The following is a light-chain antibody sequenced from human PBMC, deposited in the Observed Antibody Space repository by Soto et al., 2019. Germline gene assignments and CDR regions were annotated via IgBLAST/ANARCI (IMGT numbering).Light chain of an antibody. CDR2: EVT. CDR3: SSSAASNNFYFV. V-gene: IGLV2-8*01. J-gene: IGLJ3*02. Sequence: QSALTQPPSASGSPGQSVTISCTGTSSDVGGYNYVSWYQQYPGRAPKLMIYEVTKRPSGVPDRFSGSKSGNTASPTVSGLQAEDEADYYCSSSAASNNFYFVFGGGTKLTVL. CDR1: SSDVGGYNY.